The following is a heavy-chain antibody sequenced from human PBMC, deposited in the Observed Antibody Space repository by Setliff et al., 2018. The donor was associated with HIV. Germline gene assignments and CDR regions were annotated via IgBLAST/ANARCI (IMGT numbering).Heavy chain of an antibody. V-gene: IGHV4-34*09. CDR1: GGSFSGYF. J-gene: IGHJ6*03. CDR2: ISYSGST. Sequence: SETLSLTCAVYGGSFSGYFCIWVRQPPGEGLEWIGYISYSGSTFYNPSLKSRVTMSLDTSYYQFSLKLNSVTAADTAVFYCATGRLYYYMDVWGKGTTVTVSS. CDR3: ATGRLYYYMDV. D-gene: IGHD1-1*01.